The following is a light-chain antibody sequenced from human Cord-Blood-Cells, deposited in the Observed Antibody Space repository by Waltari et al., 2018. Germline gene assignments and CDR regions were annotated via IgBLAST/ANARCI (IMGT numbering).Light chain of an antibody. CDR2: GAS. J-gene: IGKJ3*01. V-gene: IGKV3-15*01. CDR3: QQYNNWQVT. CDR1: QRVSSN. Sequence: EIVMTQSPATLSVSPGERATLSCRASQRVSSNLAWYQQKPGQAPRLLIYGASTRATGIPARFSGSGSGTEFTLTISSLQSEDFAVYYCQQYNNWQVTFGPGTKVDIK.